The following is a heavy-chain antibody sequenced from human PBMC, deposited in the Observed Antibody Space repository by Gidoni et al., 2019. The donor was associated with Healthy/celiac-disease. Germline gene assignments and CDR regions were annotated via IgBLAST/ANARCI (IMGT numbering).Heavy chain of an antibody. D-gene: IGHD3-3*01. V-gene: IGHV4-34*01. Sequence: QVQLQQWGAGLLKPSETLSRTCAVYGGSFSGYYWSRLRQPPGKGLEWSGEINHSGSTNYNPSLKSRVTISVDTSKNQFSLKLSSVTAADTAVYYCARRSDFWSGYYATNNWFDPWGQGTLVTVSS. CDR2: INHSGST. J-gene: IGHJ5*02. CDR3: ARRSDFWSGYYATNNWFDP. CDR1: GGSFSGYY.